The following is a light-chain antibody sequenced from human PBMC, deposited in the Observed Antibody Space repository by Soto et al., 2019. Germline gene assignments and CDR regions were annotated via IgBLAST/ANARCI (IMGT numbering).Light chain of an antibody. Sequence: DIQMTQSPSTLSASVGDRVTITCRASQSINSWLAWYQQKPGKAPKLLIYKASSLESGVTSRFSGSGSGKEFTLTISSLQPDDFATYYCQQYNSYPWTFGQGTKVEIK. J-gene: IGKJ1*01. CDR2: KAS. V-gene: IGKV1-5*03. CDR3: QQYNSYPWT. CDR1: QSINSW.